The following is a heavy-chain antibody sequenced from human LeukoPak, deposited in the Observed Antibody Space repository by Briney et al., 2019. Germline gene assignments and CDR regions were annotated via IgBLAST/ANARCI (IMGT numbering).Heavy chain of an antibody. CDR2: INPNSGGT. V-gene: IGHV1-2*04. Sequence: ASVKVSCKASGYTFTGYYMHWVRQAPGQGLEWMGWINPNSGGTNYAQKFQGWVTMTRDTSISTAYMELSRLRSDDTAVYYCARGGSSSWYKGYYYYYGMDVWGQGTTVTVSS. D-gene: IGHD6-13*01. CDR1: GYTFTGYY. CDR3: ARGGSSSWYKGYYYYYGMDV. J-gene: IGHJ6*02.